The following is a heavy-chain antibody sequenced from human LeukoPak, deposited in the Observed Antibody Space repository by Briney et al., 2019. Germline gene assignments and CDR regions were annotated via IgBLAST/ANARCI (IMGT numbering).Heavy chain of an antibody. Sequence: EASVKVSCKASGGTFSSYAISWVRQAPGQGLEGMGGIIPIFGTANYAQKFQGRVTITADESTSTAYMELSSLRSEDTAVYYCGVVVVPAAPLATPHYYYGMDVWGQGTTVTVSS. CDR2: IIPIFGTA. J-gene: IGHJ6*02. V-gene: IGHV1-69*13. CDR3: GVVVVPAAPLATPHYYYGMDV. CDR1: GGTFSSYA. D-gene: IGHD2-2*01.